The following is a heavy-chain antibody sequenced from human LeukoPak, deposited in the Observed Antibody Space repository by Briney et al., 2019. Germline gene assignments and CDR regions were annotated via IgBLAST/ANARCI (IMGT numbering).Heavy chain of an antibody. CDR3: ARHLRGGDSSPIDY. CDR2: IYHSGST. V-gene: IGHV4-38-2*01. Sequence: SETLSLTCAVSGYSISSGYYWGWIRQPPGKGLEWIGSIYHSGSTYYNPSLKSRVTISVDTSKHQFSLKLSSVTAADTAVYYCARHLRGGDSSPIDYWGQGTLVTVSS. CDR1: GYSISSGYY. D-gene: IGHD3-22*01. J-gene: IGHJ4*02.